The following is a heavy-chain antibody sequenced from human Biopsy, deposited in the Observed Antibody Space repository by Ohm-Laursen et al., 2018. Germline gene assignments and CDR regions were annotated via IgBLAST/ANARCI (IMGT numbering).Heavy chain of an antibody. CDR2: IRYSGNT. CDR3: TRAGGGKIYGL. V-gene: IGHV4-31*03. J-gene: IGHJ4*02. D-gene: IGHD3-16*01. CDR1: GVSINTGGYY. Sequence: SQTLSLTCTVSGVSINTGGYYWTWIRQHPGTGLEWIGYIRYSGNTLYNPSLKSRLTISVDTSRNQFSLKLTSVTAADMALYYCTRAGGGKIYGLWGQGTLVTVSS.